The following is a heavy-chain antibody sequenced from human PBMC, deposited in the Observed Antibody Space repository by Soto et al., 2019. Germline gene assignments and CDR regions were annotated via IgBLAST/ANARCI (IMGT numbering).Heavy chain of an antibody. CDR2: IKQDGSEN. V-gene: IGHV3-7*03. D-gene: IGHD3-3*01. Sequence: PGGSLRLSCAASGFAFKTYWMSWVRQAPGKGLEWVANIKQDGSENYYIYSVKGRFTISRDNAKNSLYLQMNSLRAEDTAVYYCARDATPHYDSWSGTSMDVWGQGTTVTVSS. CDR1: GFAFKTYW. J-gene: IGHJ6*02. CDR3: ARDATPHYDSWSGTSMDV.